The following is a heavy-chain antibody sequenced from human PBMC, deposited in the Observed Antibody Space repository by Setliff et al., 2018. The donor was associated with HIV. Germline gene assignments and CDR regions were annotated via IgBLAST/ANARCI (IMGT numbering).Heavy chain of an antibody. J-gene: IGHJ4*02. CDR2: INQSGGI. D-gene: IGHD6-19*01. Sequence: SETLSLTCAVSGGSFSGYYWSWIRQPPGKGLEWIGEINQSGGINYNPSLKSRVTISIDTFKNQFSLKVNSVTATDTAVYYCASHSGGWNYYLDYWGQGTLVTVSS. V-gene: IGHV4-34*01. CDR1: GGSFSGYY. CDR3: ASHSGGWNYYLDY.